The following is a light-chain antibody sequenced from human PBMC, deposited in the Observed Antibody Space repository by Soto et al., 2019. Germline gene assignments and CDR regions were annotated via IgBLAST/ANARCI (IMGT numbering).Light chain of an antibody. V-gene: IGLV2-23*01. CDR1: SSDVGSYNL. CDR2: AGS. CDR3: CSYAGSSTV. J-gene: IGLJ2*01. Sequence: QSVLTQPDSVSGSPGQSITISCSGTSSDVGSYNLVSWYQQHPGKAPKLMMYAGSKRPSGVSNRFSGSKSGNTASLTICGLRAEDEGDYYCCSYAGSSTVFGGGTKRTVL.